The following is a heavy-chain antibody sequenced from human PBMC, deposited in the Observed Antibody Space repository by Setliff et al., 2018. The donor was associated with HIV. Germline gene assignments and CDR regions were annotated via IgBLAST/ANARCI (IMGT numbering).Heavy chain of an antibody. Sequence: GGSLRLSCAASGFTFSSYSMNWVRQAPGKGLEWVSYISSSSSTIYYADSVKGRFTISRDNAKNTLYLQMNSLGAEDTAVYYCARGGSNSWSPFDYWGQGTLVTVSS. D-gene: IGHD6-13*01. V-gene: IGHV3-48*04. CDR2: ISSSSSTI. CDR1: GFTFSSYS. CDR3: ARGGSNSWSPFDY. J-gene: IGHJ4*02.